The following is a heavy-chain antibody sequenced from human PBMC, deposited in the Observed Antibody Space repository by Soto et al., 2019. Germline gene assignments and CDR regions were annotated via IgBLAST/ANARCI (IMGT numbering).Heavy chain of an antibody. J-gene: IGHJ6*02. CDR1: GFTFSSYG. CDR2: IWYDGSNK. D-gene: IGHD2-8*01. Sequence: PGGSLRLSCAASGFTFSSYGMHWVRQAPGKGLEWVAVIWYDGSNKYYADSVKGRFTISRDNSKNTLYLQMNSLRAEDTAVYYCARDPAREWDYYGMDVWGQGTTVTVSS. CDR3: ARDPAREWDYYGMDV. V-gene: IGHV3-33*01.